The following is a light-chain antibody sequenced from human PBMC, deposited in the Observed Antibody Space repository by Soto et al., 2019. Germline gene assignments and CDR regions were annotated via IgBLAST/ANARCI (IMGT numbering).Light chain of an antibody. CDR3: SSYTSSSTRV. V-gene: IGLV2-14*01. J-gene: IGLJ3*02. CDR2: DVT. Sequence: QSALTQPASVSGSPGQSITISCTGTSSDVGICNYVSWYQQYPGKAPKLIIYDVTNRPSGVSNRFSGSKSGNTASLTIAGLPADDEADYYCSSYTSSSTRVFGGGTKLTVL. CDR1: SSDVGICNY.